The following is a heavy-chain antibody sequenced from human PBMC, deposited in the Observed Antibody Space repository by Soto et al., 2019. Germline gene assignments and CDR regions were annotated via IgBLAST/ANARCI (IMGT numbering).Heavy chain of an antibody. CDR1: GGTFSSYA. CDR3: AGAAFGERLDRGQFDY. V-gene: IGHV1-69*12. CDR2: IIPIFGTA. J-gene: IGHJ4*02. D-gene: IGHD3-10*01. Sequence: QVQLVQSGAEVKKPGSSVKVSCKASGGTFSSYAISWVRQAPGQGLEWMGGIIPIFGTANYAQKFQGRVTITADESTSRAYMGLSSLRSEDTAGYYCAGAAFGERLDRGQFDYWGQGTLVTVSS.